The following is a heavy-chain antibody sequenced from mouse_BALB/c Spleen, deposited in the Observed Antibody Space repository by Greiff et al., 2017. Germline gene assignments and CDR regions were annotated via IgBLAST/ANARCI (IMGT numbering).Heavy chain of an antibody. CDR3: AREGDGKGVFAY. Sequence: VQLQQTGPELVKPGASVKISCKASGYSFTDYIMLWVKQSHGKSLEWIGNINPYYGSTSYNLKFKGKASLTVDKSSSTAYMQLNSLTSEDSAVYYCAREGDGKGVFAYWGQGTLVTVSA. CDR2: INPYYGST. D-gene: IGHD2-1*01. CDR1: GYSFTDYI. J-gene: IGHJ3*01. V-gene: IGHV1-39*01.